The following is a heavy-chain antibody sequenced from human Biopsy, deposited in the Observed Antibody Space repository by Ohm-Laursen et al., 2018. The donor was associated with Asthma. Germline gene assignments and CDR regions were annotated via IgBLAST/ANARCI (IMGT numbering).Heavy chain of an antibody. J-gene: IGHJ4*02. CDR1: GGSITSSSYY. CDR3: VRHQYSSSWSTFDY. V-gene: IGHV4-39*01. CDR2: MYHSGSP. Sequence: SDTLSLACTVSGGSITSSSYYWGWIRQPPGKGMEWIGSMYHSGSPYYHPSLKSRATISGDTSKNQLSVKMSSVTAADTAVYFCVRHQYSSSWSTFDYWGQGALVTVSS. D-gene: IGHD3-22*01.